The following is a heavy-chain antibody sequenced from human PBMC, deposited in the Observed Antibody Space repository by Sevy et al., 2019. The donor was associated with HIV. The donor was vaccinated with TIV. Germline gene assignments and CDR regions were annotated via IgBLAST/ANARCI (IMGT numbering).Heavy chain of an antibody. CDR1: GFTFSYYT. CDR2: ISSGSSYI. J-gene: IGHJ6*02. V-gene: IGHV3-21*06. Sequence: GGSLRLSCAASGFTFSYYTMNWVRQAPGKGLEWVSYISSGSSYISYTDSVKGRFTIYRDNAKNSLYLQMNSLRPEDTAMYFCERDRDYYGSGTFDAWGQGTTVTVSS. D-gene: IGHD3-10*01. CDR3: ERDRDYYGSGTFDA.